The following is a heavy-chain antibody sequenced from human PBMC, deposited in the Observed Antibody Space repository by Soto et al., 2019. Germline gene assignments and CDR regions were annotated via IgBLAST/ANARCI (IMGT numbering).Heavy chain of an antibody. V-gene: IGHV2-5*02. CDR1: GFSLSTRGVA. CDR2: IYWDEDK. CDR3: AHRPRGYAYYFDS. Sequence: QITLKESGPTLVKPTQTLTLTCTFSGFSLSTRGVAVGWFRQPPGKALEWLALIYWDEDKWYSPPPKSRPTITDDTSKTPVVLTMTTMHPVATATYYCAHRPRGYAYYFDSWGQGTLVTVSS. J-gene: IGHJ4*02. D-gene: IGHD5-12*01.